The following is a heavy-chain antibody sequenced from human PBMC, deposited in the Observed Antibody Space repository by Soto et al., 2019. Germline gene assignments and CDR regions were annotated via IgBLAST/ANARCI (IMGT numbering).Heavy chain of an antibody. D-gene: IGHD3-9*01. V-gene: IGHV4-34*01. CDR1: GGSFSTYY. Sequence: QLQQWGAGLLKPSETLSLTCVVSGGSFSTYYYNWIRQSPGKGLEWIGEINHSGSNNYSPSLKSRVTMSLDTSENQFSLKLTSVTAAGTAVYYCARGGSNDWQVAFDIWGQGTMVTVSS. CDR2: INHSGSN. J-gene: IGHJ3*02. CDR3: ARGGSNDWQVAFDI.